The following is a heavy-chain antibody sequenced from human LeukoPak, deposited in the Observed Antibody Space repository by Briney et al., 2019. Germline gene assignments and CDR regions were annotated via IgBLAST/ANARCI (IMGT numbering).Heavy chain of an antibody. D-gene: IGHD4-17*01. Sequence: ASVKVSCKASGYTFTSYDINWVRQATGQGLEWTGWMNPNSGNTGYAQTFQGRVTMTRHTSISTAYMELSSLRSEDTAVYSCARDLGFYGAYWYFDLWGRGTLVTVSS. CDR3: ARDLGFYGAYWYFDL. CDR1: GYTFTSYD. CDR2: MNPNSGNT. V-gene: IGHV1-8*01. J-gene: IGHJ2*01.